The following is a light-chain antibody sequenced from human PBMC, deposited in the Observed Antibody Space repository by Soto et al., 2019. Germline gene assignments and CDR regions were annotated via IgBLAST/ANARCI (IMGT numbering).Light chain of an antibody. CDR1: QSVSSN. V-gene: IGKV3-15*01. CDR2: GAS. Sequence: EIVLTQSPRTMSLSTGERATLSCRASQSVSSNLAWYQQKPGQAPRLLIYGASTRATGIPARFSGSGSGTEFTLTISSLQSEDFAVYYCQQYNNWPRWTFGQGTKVDIK. J-gene: IGKJ1*01. CDR3: QQYNNWPRWT.